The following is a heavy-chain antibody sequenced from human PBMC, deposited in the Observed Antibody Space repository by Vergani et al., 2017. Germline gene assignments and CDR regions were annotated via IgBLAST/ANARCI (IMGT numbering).Heavy chain of an antibody. CDR2: ISSSGSTI. CDR1: GFTFSDYY. D-gene: IGHD6-6*01. Sequence: VQLVESGGGLVQPGRSLRLSCAASGFTFSDYYMSWIRQAPGKGLEWVSYISSSGSTIYYADSVKGRFTISRDNAKNSLYLQMNSLRAEDTAVYYCARGNYASGSSALDYYYYYGMDVWGQGTTVTVSS. CDR3: ARGNYASGSSALDYYYYYGMDV. J-gene: IGHJ6*02. V-gene: IGHV3-11*01.